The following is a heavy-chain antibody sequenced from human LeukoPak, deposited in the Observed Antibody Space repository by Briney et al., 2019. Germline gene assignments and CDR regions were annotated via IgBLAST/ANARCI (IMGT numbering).Heavy chain of an antibody. D-gene: IGHD3-3*01. CDR2: IIPILGIA. Sequence: GSSVKVSCKASGGTFSSYTISWVRQAPGQGLEWMGRIIPILGIANYAQKFQSRVTITADKSTSTAYMELSSLRSEDMAVYYCASEYEFYGMDVWGQGTTVTVSS. J-gene: IGHJ6*02. V-gene: IGHV1-69*02. CDR3: ASEYEFYGMDV. CDR1: GGTFSSYT.